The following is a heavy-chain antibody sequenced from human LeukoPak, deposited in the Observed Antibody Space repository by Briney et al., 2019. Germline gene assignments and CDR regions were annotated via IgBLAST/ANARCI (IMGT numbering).Heavy chain of an antibody. CDR2: IDWDDDK. D-gene: IGHD5-18*01. CDR3: AHVDTAMVGLDY. V-gene: IGHV2-70*12. Sequence: SGPTLVNPTQTLTLTCTFSGFSLSTSGMCVSWIRQPPGKALEWLARIDWDDDKYYSTSLKTRLTISKDTSKNQVVLTMTNMDPVDTATYYCAHVDTAMVGLDYWGQGTLVTVSS. J-gene: IGHJ4*02. CDR1: GFSLSTSGMC.